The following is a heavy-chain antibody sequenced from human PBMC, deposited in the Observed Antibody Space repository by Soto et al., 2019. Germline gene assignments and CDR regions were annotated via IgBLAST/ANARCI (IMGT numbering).Heavy chain of an antibody. J-gene: IGHJ4*02. CDR1: GFTVSSNY. Sequence: GGSLRLSCAASGFTVSSNYMSWVRQAPGKGLEWVSVIYSGGSTYYADSVKGRFTISRDNSKNTLYLQMNSLRAEDTAVYYCARTYYYDSSYNYWGQGTLVTVSS. CDR3: ARTYYYDSSYNY. D-gene: IGHD3-22*01. CDR2: IYSGGST. V-gene: IGHV3-53*01.